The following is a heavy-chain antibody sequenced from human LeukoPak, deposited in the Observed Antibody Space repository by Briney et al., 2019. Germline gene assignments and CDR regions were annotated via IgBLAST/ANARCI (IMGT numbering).Heavy chain of an antibody. CDR3: ARGPPYYYDSSGYYNYFDY. CDR2: INPNSGGT. J-gene: IGHJ4*02. V-gene: IGHV1-2*06. CDR1: EYTFTGYY. D-gene: IGHD3-22*01. Sequence: GASVKVSCKASEYTFTGYYMHWVRQAPGQGLEWMGRINPNSGGTNYAQKFQGRVTITRDTSASTAYMELSSLRSEDTAVYYCARGPPYYYDSSGYYNYFDYWGQGTLVTVSS.